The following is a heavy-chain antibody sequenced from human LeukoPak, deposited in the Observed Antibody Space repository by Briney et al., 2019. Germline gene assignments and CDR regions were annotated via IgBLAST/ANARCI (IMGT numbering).Heavy chain of an antibody. Sequence: PSETLSLTCTVSGGSISSSSYYWGWIRQPPGKGLEWIGSIYYSGSTYYNPSLKSRVTISVDTSKNQFSLKLSSVTAADTAVYYCARVPIRGPMVRGGKFPGGFDYWGQGTLVTVSS. CDR3: ARVPIRGPMVRGGKFPGGFDY. V-gene: IGHV4-39*07. D-gene: IGHD3-10*01. CDR2: IYYSGST. J-gene: IGHJ4*02. CDR1: GGSISSSSYY.